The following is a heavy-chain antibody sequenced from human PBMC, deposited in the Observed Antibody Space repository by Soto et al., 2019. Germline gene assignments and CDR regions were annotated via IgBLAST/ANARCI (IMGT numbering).Heavy chain of an antibody. CDR1: GFTFSSYS. V-gene: IGHV3-21*01. J-gene: IGHJ6*02. D-gene: IGHD6-13*01. CDR2: ISSSSSYI. Sequence: PGGSLRLSCAASGFTFSSYSMNWVRQAPGKGLEWVSSISSSSSYIYYADSVKGRFTISRDNAKNSLYLQMNSLRAEDTAVYYCAKDRGIAAAGTVGYYYYGMDVWGQGTTVTVSS. CDR3: AKDRGIAAAGTVGYYYYGMDV.